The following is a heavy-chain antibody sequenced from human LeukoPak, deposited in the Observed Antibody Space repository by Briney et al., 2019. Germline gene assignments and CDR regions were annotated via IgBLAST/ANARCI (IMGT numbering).Heavy chain of an antibody. J-gene: IGHJ4*02. CDR2: IIPILGIA. CDR1: GGTFSSYT. V-gene: IGHV1-69*16. D-gene: IGHD3-22*01. CDR3: ARVNYYDSSGYYSGVYFDY. Sequence: ASVKVSCKASGGTFSSYTISWVRQAPGQGLEWMGRIIPILGIANYAQKFQGRVTITTDESTSTAYMELSSLRSEDTAVYYCARVNYYDSSGYYSGVYFDYWGQGTLVTVSS.